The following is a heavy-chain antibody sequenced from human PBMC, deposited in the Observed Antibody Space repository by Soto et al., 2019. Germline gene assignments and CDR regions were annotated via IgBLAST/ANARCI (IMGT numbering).Heavy chain of an antibody. CDR3: AKVVASTANYYYYYYMDV. Sequence: PGGSLRLSCAASGFTFSSYGMRWVRQAPGKGLEWVAVISYDGSNKYYADSVKGRFTISRDNSKNTLYLQMNSLRAEDTAVYYCAKVVASTANYYYYYYMDVWGKGTTVTVSS. V-gene: IGHV3-30*18. CDR1: GFTFSSYG. D-gene: IGHD2-2*01. CDR2: ISYDGSNK. J-gene: IGHJ6*03.